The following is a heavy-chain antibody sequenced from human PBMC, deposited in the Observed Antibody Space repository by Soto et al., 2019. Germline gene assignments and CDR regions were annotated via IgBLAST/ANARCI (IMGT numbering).Heavy chain of an antibody. Sequence: PSDTLSVTCAVYGGSFSGYYWSWIRQPPGKGLEWIGEINHSGSTNYNPSLKSRVTISVDTSKNQFSLKLSSVTAADTAVYYCARGPLKHQPGGPWFASWGQGSRVTVDS. CDR2: INHSGST. D-gene: IGHD2-2*01. J-gene: IGHJ5*01. CDR1: GGSFSGYY. V-gene: IGHV4-34*01. CDR3: ARGPLKHQPGGPWFAS.